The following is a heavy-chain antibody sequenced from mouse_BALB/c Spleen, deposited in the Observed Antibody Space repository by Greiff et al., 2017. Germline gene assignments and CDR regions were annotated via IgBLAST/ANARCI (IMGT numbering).Heavy chain of an antibody. Sequence: VKLMESGPGLVAPSQSLSITCTVSGFSLTGYGVTWVRQPPGKGLEWLGMIWGDGSTDYNSALKSRLSISKDNSKSQVFLKMNSLQTDDTARYYCARDRGIGYEGDFAYWGQGTLVTVSA. CDR3: ARDRGIGYEGDFAY. J-gene: IGHJ3*01. V-gene: IGHV2-6-7*01. CDR2: IWGDGST. CDR1: GFSLTGYG. D-gene: IGHD2-2*01.